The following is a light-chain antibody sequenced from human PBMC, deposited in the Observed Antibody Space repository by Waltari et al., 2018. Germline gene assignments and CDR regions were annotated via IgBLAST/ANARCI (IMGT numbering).Light chain of an antibody. CDR1: QTVDTY. J-gene: IGKJ4*01. V-gene: IGKV3-11*01. CDR3: QQRRRWPLT. CDR2: DTS. Sequence: EIVLTQSPATLSLSPGERATLPCRASQTVDTYVAWYQQRPGQAPRLLIYDTSNRATGIPDRFSGSGSETDFTLTISSLEPEDFAVYYCQQRRRWPLTFGGGSKVEI.